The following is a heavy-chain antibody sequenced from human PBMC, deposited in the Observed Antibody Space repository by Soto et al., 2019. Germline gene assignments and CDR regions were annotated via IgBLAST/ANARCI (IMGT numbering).Heavy chain of an antibody. CDR1: GGSISSGDYY. Sequence: PSESLSLTCTVSGGSISSGDYYWSWIRQPPGKGLEWIGYIYYSGSTYYSPSLKSRVTISVDTSKNQFSLKLSSVTAADTAVYYCAREGTAIGVWGQGTLVTVSS. CDR3: AREGTAIGV. CDR2: IYYSGST. J-gene: IGHJ4*02. V-gene: IGHV4-30-4*01. D-gene: IGHD5-18*01.